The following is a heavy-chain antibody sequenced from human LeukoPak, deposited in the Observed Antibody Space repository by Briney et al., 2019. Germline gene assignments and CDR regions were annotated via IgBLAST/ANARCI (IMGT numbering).Heavy chain of an antibody. J-gene: IGHJ4*02. Sequence: GTSLRLSCAASGFGFSNYAMHWVRQAPGKGLEWVAVISYDGSNQYYADSVKGRFTISRDNSKNTLYQQMNTLRVEDTAVYYCAKDYRYSGSYEFDYWGQGTLVTVSS. CDR3: AKDYRYSGSYEFDY. CDR1: GFGFSNYA. D-gene: IGHD1-26*01. V-gene: IGHV3-30*18. CDR2: ISYDGSNQ.